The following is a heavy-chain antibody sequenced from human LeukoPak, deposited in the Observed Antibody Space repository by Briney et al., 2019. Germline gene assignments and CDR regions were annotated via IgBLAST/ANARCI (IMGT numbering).Heavy chain of an antibody. CDR2: ISYDGSNQ. Sequence: PGGSLRLSCAASGFTFSSYGLHWVRQAPGKGLEWVAVISYDGSNQYHADSVKGRFTISRDNSKNTLYLQMNSLRAEDTAVYYCATDNSYGSGGYYTWGQGTLVTVSS. D-gene: IGHD3-10*01. CDR3: ATDNSYGSGGYYT. V-gene: IGHV3-30*03. J-gene: IGHJ4*02. CDR1: GFTFSSYG.